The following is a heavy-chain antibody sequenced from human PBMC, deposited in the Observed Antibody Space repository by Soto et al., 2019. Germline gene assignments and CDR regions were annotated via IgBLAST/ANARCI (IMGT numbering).Heavy chain of an antibody. J-gene: IGHJ3*02. CDR1: GFTVSSNY. CDR3: ASCSMITFGGFIVDDAFDM. CDR2: IYSGGSS. V-gene: IGHV3-53*01. Sequence: EVQLVESGGGLIQPGGSLRLSCAASGFTVSSNYMSWVRQTPGKGLEWVSIIYSGGSSYYADSVKGRFTISRDNSKNTLYLQLNSLRAEDTAVYYCASCSMITFGGFIVDDAFDMWGQGTMVSVSS. D-gene: IGHD3-16*02.